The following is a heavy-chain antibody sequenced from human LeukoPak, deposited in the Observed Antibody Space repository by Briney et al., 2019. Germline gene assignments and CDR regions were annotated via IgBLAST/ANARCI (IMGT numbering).Heavy chain of an antibody. CDR3: ARDYGGSSPFDY. J-gene: IGHJ4*02. CDR1: GFTFSSSA. V-gene: IGHV3-23*01. CDR2: ISGSGSGGST. D-gene: IGHD4-23*01. Sequence: GGSLRLSCAASGFTFSSSAMSWVRQAPGKGLEWVSNISGSGSGGSTYYADSVKGRFTISRDNAKNSLYLHMNSLRAEDTAVYYCARDYGGSSPFDYWGQGTLVTVSS.